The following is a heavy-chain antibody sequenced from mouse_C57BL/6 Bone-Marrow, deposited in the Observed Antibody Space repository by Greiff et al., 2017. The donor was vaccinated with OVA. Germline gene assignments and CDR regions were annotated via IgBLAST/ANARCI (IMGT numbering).Heavy chain of an antibody. V-gene: IGHV10-1*01. D-gene: IGHD2-13*01. CDR3: VRRRLIYYGDYVGYFDY. CDR2: IRSKSNNYAT. CDR1: GFSFNTYA. J-gene: IGHJ2*01. Sequence: GGGLVQPKGSLKLSCAASGFSFNTYAMNWVRQAPGKGLEWVARIRSKSNNYATSYADSVKDRFTISRDDSESMLYLQMNNLKTEDTAMYYGVRRRLIYYGDYVGYFDYWGQGTTLTVSS.